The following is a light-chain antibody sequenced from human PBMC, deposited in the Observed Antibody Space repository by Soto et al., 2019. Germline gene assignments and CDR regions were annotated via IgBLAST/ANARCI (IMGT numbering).Light chain of an antibody. J-gene: IGKJ3*01. CDR3: QQYGGAPFT. CDR2: GPS. V-gene: IGKV3-20*01. Sequence: PGESATLSCRASQNVYINSLAWFQQKPGQTPRLLIYGPSTRAAGVPDRFTGSGSGADFALTITSLEPEDFAMYYYQQYGGAPFTFGPGTRV. CDR1: QNVYINS.